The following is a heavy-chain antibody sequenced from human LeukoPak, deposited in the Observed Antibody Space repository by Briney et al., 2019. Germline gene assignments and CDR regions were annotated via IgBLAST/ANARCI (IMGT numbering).Heavy chain of an antibody. V-gene: IGHV1-2*02. D-gene: IGHD6-19*01. CDR1: GYTFTGYY. Sequence: ASVKVSCKASGYTFTGYYMHSVRQAPGQGREGMGWINLNPNSGDTNYTEKVQGRVTMTRDTSISTAYMELSRLRSDDTAVYYCEREEYKHSSGWQNCDYWGQGTLVTVSS. J-gene: IGHJ4*02. CDR3: EREEYKHSSGWQNCDY. CDR2: INLNPNSGDT.